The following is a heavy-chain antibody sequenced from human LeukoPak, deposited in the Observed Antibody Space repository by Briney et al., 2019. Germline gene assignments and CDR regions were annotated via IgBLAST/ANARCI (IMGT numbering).Heavy chain of an antibody. CDR2: INYSGTT. D-gene: IGHD6-19*01. CDR1: GGSFSVYY. CDR3: ARQYDSGWCLDF. V-gene: IGHV4-34*01. Sequence: SETLSLTCAVYGGSFSVYYWGWIRQPPGKGLEWIGIINYSGTTYYNPSLKSRLTISVDTSTNQFSLNLNSVTAADTAVYYCARQYDSGWCLDFWGQGTLVTVSS. J-gene: IGHJ4*02.